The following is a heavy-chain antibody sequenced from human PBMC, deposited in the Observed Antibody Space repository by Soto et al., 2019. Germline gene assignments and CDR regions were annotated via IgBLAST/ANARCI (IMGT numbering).Heavy chain of an antibody. CDR3: ARDRENIVVVPAPIPGAQDTSAYYYYYGMDV. Sequence: SETLSLTCTVSGGSISSYYWSWIRQPPGKGLEWIGYIYYSGSTNYNPSLKSRVTISVDTSKNQFSLNLSSVTAADTAVYYCARDRENIVVVPAPIPGAQDTSAYYYYYGMDVWRQGNTVTVSS. D-gene: IGHD2-2*01. CDR2: IYYSGST. CDR1: GGSISSYY. V-gene: IGHV4-59*01. J-gene: IGHJ6*02.